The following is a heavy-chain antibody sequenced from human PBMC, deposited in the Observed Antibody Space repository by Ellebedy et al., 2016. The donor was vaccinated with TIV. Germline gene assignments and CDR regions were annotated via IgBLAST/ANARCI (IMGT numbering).Heavy chain of an antibody. J-gene: IGHJ3*02. CDR2: LYPTGTT. D-gene: IGHD3-22*01. CDR3: ARHGPQWFDAFDM. Sequence: SETLSLTCTVSGVSITSHFWTWIRQPAGKGLEWIERLYPTGTTTHNPSFKSRVTVSRDTSKDQFSLKLSSVTAADTAVYFCARHGPQWFDAFDMWGQGTLVIVSS. CDR1: GVSITSHF. V-gene: IGHV4-4*07.